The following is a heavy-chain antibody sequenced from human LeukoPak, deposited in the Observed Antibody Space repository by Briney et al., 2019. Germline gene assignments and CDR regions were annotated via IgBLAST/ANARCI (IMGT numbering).Heavy chain of an antibody. V-gene: IGHV6-1*01. J-gene: IGHJ4*02. CDR2: TYYRSKWYN. D-gene: IGHD2-21*02. CDR3: ARSPCSGGDCYSADY. Sequence: SQTLSLTCAISGDSVSSKSAAWNWIRQSSSRGLEWLGRTYYRSKWYNDYAVSVKGRITVNPDTSKNQFSLQLNSVTPGDTAVYYCARSPCSGGDCYSADYWGQGTLVTVSS. CDR1: GDSVSSKSAA.